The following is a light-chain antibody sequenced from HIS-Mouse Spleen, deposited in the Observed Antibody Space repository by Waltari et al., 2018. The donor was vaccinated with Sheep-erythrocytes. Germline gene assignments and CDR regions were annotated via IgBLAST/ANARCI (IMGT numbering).Light chain of an antibody. CDR2: DVS. CDR3: SSYTSSSTWV. Sequence: QSALTQPRPVSGSPGQSITISCTGTSSYVGGYNYVSWYQQHPGKAPKLMIYDVSNRPSGVSNRFSGSKSGNTASLTISGLQAEDEADYYCSSYTSSSTWVFGGGTKLTVL. V-gene: IGLV2-14*03. CDR1: SSYVGGYNY. J-gene: IGLJ3*02.